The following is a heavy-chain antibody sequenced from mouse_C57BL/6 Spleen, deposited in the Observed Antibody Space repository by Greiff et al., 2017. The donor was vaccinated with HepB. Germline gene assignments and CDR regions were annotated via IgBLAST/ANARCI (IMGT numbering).Heavy chain of an antibody. Sequence: EVKLVESEGGLVQPGSSMKLSCTASGFTFSDYYMAWVRQVPEKGLEWVANINYDGSSTYYLDSLKSRFIISRDNAKNILYLQMSSLKSEDTATYYCARERPLPGIFDYWGQGTTLTVSS. CDR1: GFTFSDYY. D-gene: IGHD1-1*01. CDR2: INYDGSST. CDR3: ARERPLPGIFDY. V-gene: IGHV5-16*01. J-gene: IGHJ2*01.